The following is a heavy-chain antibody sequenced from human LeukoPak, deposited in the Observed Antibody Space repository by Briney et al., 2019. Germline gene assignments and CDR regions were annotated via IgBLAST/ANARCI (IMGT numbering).Heavy chain of an antibody. V-gene: IGHV4-4*07. CDR1: GGSISSYY. D-gene: IGHD2-15*01. CDR3: ARDRYCSGGSCRNWFDP. CDR2: IYTSGST. Sequence: PSETLSLTCTVSGGSISSYYWSWIRQPAGKGPEWIGRIYTSGSTNYNPSLKSRVTMSVDTSKNQFSLKLSSVTAADTAVYYCARDRYCSGGSCRNWFDPWGQGTLVTVSS. J-gene: IGHJ5*02.